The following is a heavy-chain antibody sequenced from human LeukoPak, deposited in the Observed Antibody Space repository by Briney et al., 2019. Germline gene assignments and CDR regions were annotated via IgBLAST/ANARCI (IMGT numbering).Heavy chain of an antibody. CDR2: IRYDGSNE. CDR3: AKGIQPSDKNGFDM. J-gene: IGHJ3*02. CDR1: GFTFSSYG. V-gene: IGHV3-30*02. D-gene: IGHD5-18*01. Sequence: GGSLRLSCAASGFTFSSYGMHWVRQAPGKGLEWVAFIRYDGSNEKYADSVKGRFIISRDNSKNALYFQMNSLRAEDTAVYYCAKGIQPSDKNGFDMWGQGTMVTVSS.